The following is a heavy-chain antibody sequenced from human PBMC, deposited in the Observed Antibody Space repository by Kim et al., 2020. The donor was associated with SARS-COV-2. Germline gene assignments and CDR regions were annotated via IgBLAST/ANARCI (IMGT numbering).Heavy chain of an antibody. CDR2: IYYSGST. V-gene: IGHV4-39*01. J-gene: IGHJ6*02. CDR1: GGSISSSSYY. CDR3: ARLSGYSYYYYGMEV. Sequence: SETLSLTCTVSGGSISSSSYYWGWIRQPPGKGLEWIGSIYYSGSTYYNPSLKSRVTISVDTSKNQFSLKLSSVTAADTAVYYCARLSGYSYYYYGMEVWGQGTTVTVSS. D-gene: IGHD5-18*01.